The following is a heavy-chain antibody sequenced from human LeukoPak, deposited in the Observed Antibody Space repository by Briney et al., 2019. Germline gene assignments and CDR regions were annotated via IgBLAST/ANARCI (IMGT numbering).Heavy chain of an antibody. V-gene: IGHV3-23*01. CDR3: VKGRDYNDASAYYIGDF. CDR1: GFTFSTHA. J-gene: IGHJ4*02. D-gene: IGHD3-22*01. Sequence: GGSLRLSCAASGFTFSTHAMIWVRQAPGKGPEWVSCITGSGSGTYYTDSVKGRFTISRENSNDMLYLQMNSLRAEDTAVYYCVKGRDYNDASAYYIGDFWGQGTLVTVSS. CDR2: ITGSGSGT.